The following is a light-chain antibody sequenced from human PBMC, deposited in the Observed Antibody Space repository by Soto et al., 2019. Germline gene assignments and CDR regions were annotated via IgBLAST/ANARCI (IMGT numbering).Light chain of an antibody. CDR3: QQYNNWPET. CDR1: QSVSSN. V-gene: IGKV3-15*01. Sequence: EIVMPQSPATLSVSPGERATLSCRASQSVSSNLAWYQQKPGQAPRLLIYDASTRATGIPATFSGSGSGTDFTLTISGLQSEDFAVYYCQQYNNWPETFGQGTKV. CDR2: DAS. J-gene: IGKJ1*01.